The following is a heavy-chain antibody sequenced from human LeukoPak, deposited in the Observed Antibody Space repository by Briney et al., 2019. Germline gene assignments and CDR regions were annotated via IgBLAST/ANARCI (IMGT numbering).Heavy chain of an antibody. V-gene: IGHV4-31*03. J-gene: IGHJ5*02. CDR1: GGSISSGGYY. CDR2: IYYSGST. CDR3: ARDHHYGSGSYYTAWFGP. D-gene: IGHD3-10*01. Sequence: SETLSLTCTVSGGSISSGGYYWSWIRQHPGKGLEWIGYIYYSGSTYYNPSLKSRVTISVDTSKNQFSLKLSSVTAADTAVYYCARDHHYGSGSYYTAWFGPWGQGTLVTVSS.